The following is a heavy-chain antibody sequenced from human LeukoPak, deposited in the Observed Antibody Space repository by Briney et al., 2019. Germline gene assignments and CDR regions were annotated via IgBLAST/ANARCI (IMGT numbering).Heavy chain of an antibody. CDR3: AGPGAGDLDY. CDR2: INHSGST. V-gene: IGHV4-34*01. D-gene: IGHD3-10*01. J-gene: IGHJ4*02. Sequence: SETLSLTCAVYGGPFGGYYWSWVRQPPGKGREWIGEINHSGSTNYSPSLKSRVTISVDTSNNHFSLKLSSVTAADTAVYYCAGPGAGDLDYWGQGTLVTVSS. CDR1: GGPFGGYY.